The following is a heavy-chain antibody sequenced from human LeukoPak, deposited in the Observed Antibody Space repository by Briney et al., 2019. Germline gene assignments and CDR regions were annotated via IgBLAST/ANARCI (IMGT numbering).Heavy chain of an antibody. J-gene: IGHJ4*02. D-gene: IGHD5-12*01. CDR3: ARPRGGYDWGVDY. CDR1: GGSISSSSYY. V-gene: IGHV4-39*01. CDR2: IYYSGST. Sequence: SETLSLTCTVSGGSISSSSYYWGWIRQPPGKGLEWIGSIYYSGSTYYNPSLKSRVTISVDTSKNQFSLKLSSVTAADTAVYYCARPRGGYDWGVDYWGQGTLVTVSS.